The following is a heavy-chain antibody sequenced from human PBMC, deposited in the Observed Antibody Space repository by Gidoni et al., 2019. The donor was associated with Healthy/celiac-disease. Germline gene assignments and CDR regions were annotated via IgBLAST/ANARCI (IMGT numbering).Heavy chain of an antibody. J-gene: IGHJ4*02. D-gene: IGHD3-22*01. CDR2: IYYSGST. CDR1: GGSISSGDYY. Sequence: QVQLQESGPGLVKPSQTLSLTRTVPGGSISSGDYYWSWIRQPPGKGLEWIGYIYYSGSTYYNPSLKSRVTISVDTSKNQFSLKLSSVTAADTAVYYCARNAAHYYDSSGYYSDYWGQGTLVTVSS. CDR3: ARNAAHYYDSSGYYSDY. V-gene: IGHV4-30-4*01.